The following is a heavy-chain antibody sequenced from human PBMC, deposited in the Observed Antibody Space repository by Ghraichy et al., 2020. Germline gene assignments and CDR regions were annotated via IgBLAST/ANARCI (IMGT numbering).Heavy chain of an antibody. Sequence: SQTLSLTCAISGDSVSSYSAAWSWIRQSPSRGLEWLGTTYYRSNWYNEYAGSVKSRIAINPDASKNQFSLQLNSVTPEDTAVYYCARDGGSYGNSYVMDVWGQGTTVTVSS. CDR3: ARDGGSYGNSYVMDV. D-gene: IGHD1-26*01. J-gene: IGHJ6*02. CDR1: GDSVSSYSAA. V-gene: IGHV6-1*01. CDR2: TYYRSNWYN.